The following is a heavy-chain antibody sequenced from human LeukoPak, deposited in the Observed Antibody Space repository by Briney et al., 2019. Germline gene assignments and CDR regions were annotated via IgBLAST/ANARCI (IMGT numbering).Heavy chain of an antibody. Sequence: PWETLSLTCAVYGGSFSGYYWSWIRQPPGEGLQWIGEINDSGTTNCNPSLKSRVTLSIDTSKNQFSLRLSSVTAADTASYYCARRLVYSSDAQVGDDWGQGTLVTVSS. CDR1: GGSFSGYY. CDR3: ARRLVYSSDAQVGDD. CDR2: INDSGTT. V-gene: IGHV4-34*01. J-gene: IGHJ4*02. D-gene: IGHD3-22*01.